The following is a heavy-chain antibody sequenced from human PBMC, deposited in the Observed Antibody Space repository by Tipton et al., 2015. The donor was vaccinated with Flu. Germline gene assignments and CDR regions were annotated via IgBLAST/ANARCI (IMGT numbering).Heavy chain of an antibody. CDR2: IYPGDSKT. CDR1: GQTFSDFW. J-gene: IGHJ3*01. Sequence: QLVQSGAEVKKPGESLKISCKLSGQTFSDFWIGWVRQMPGKGLEWMGVIYPGDSKTIYRPSFQGLVTFSVDKSIDTAYLQWSSLKASAPARYYWARGDSFGVGGQGTLVTVSS. CDR3: ARGDSFGV. V-gene: IGHV5-51*01.